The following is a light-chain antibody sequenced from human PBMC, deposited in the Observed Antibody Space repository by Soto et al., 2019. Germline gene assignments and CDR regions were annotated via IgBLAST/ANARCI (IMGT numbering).Light chain of an antibody. J-gene: IGKJ1*01. Sequence: ILMTQSPATLSVSPGERATLSCRASQSVSNTLAWYQQKPGQAPRLLIYEASTSATGIPASFSGSGSGTEFTLTIRGVQSEDCAVYYCQQYNNWAPWTFGQGTKVAIK. CDR3: QQYNNWAPWT. CDR2: EAS. CDR1: QSVSNT. V-gene: IGKV3-15*01.